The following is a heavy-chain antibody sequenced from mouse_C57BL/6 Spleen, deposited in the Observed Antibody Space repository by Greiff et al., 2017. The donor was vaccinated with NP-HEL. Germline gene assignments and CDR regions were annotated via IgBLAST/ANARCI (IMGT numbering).Heavy chain of an antibody. CDR1: GYSFTDYN. Sequence: VQLKQSGPELVKPGASVKISCKASGYSFTDYNMNWVKQSNGKSLEWIGVINPNYGTTSYNQKFKGKATLTVDQSSSTAYMQLNSLTSEDSAVYYCARGGYYSNYEKFAYWGQGTLVTVSA. CDR3: ARGGYYSNYEKFAY. D-gene: IGHD2-5*01. V-gene: IGHV1-39*01. J-gene: IGHJ3*01. CDR2: INPNYGTT.